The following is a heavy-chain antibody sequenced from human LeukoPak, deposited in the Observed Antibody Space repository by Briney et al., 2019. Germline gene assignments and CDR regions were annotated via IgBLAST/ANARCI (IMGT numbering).Heavy chain of an antibody. CDR3: ARHPGNIVVVPADAFDI. CDR2: IYHSGST. V-gene: IGHV4-38-2*01. CDR1: GYSISSGYY. D-gene: IGHD2-2*01. Sequence: SETLSLXCAVSGYSISSGYYWGWIRQPPGKGLEWIGSIYHSGSTSYNPSLKSRGTISVDTSKNQFSLKLSSVTAADTAVYYCARHPGNIVVVPADAFDIWGQGTMVTVSS. J-gene: IGHJ3*02.